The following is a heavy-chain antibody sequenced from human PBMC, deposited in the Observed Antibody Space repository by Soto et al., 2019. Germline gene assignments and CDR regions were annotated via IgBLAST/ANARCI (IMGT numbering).Heavy chain of an antibody. D-gene: IGHD2-21*01. Sequence: QLQESGPGLLKPSHTLSLTCTVSGAAVSGGGQYWNWVRQVPGKGLEWIGNIYYIGSTDYNPSFKNRVTISLDTSKNKLSLKLISVTAADTAVYYCARERVLGDGCGFDVWGQGSTVTVSS. V-gene: IGHV4-31*03. CDR1: GAAVSGGGQY. J-gene: IGHJ6*02. CDR3: ARERVLGDGCGFDV. CDR2: IYYIGST.